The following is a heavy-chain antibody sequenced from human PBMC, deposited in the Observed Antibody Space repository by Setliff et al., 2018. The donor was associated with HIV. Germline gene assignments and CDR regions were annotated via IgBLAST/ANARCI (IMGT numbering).Heavy chain of an antibody. Sequence: PGGSLRLSCAASGFTFNTYSMNWVRQAPGKGLEWVSSISDSSSYIYYADSVKGRFTISRDNAKNSLYLQMKSLTAEDTAVYYCARLVSGELFGCHFDYWGQGTLVTVSS. CDR3: ARLVSGELFGCHFDY. CDR1: GFTFNTYS. V-gene: IGHV3-21*01. CDR2: ISDSSSYI. D-gene: IGHD3-10*02. J-gene: IGHJ4*02.